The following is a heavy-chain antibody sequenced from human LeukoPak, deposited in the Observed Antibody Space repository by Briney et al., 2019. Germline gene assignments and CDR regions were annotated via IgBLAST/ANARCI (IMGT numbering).Heavy chain of an antibody. CDR1: GGSVSSYY. Sequence: PSETLSLTCSVSGGSVSSYYWSWIRRSPGKGLEWIGYIHNSGRTNYNPSLKSRVTGFVDTSKNQVSLRLSSVTAADTAVYYCARHGTISSESYFDYWGQGALVTVSS. D-gene: IGHD1-14*01. J-gene: IGHJ4*02. CDR3: ARHGTISSESYFDY. CDR2: IHNSGRT. V-gene: IGHV4-59*08.